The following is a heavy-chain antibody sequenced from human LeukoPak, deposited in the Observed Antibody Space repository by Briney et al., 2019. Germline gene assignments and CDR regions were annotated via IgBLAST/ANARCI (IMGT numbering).Heavy chain of an antibody. V-gene: IGHV3-23*01. D-gene: IGHD2-8*02. CDR2: IFPSGGEI. Sequence: GGSLRLSCSASGFTFSTFAMIWVRRPPGKGLEWVSSIFPSGGEIHYADSVRGRFTISRDNSKSTLSLQMNSLRAEDTAIYYCATYRQVLLPFESWGQGTLVTVSS. CDR1: GFTFSTFA. CDR3: ATYRQVLLPFES. J-gene: IGHJ4*02.